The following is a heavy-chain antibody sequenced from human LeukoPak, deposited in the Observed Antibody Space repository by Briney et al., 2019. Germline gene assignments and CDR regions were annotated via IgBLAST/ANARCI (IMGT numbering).Heavy chain of an antibody. CDR1: GFTFSSYS. CDR2: ISYDGSNK. J-gene: IGHJ4*02. V-gene: IGHV3-30*03. D-gene: IGHD3-3*02. Sequence: GGSLRLSCAASGFTFSSYSMNWVRQAPGKGLEWVAVISYDGSNKYYADSVKGRFTISRDNSKNTLYLQMNSLRAEDTAVYYCARDHRIFWGQGTLVTVSS. CDR3: ARDHRIF.